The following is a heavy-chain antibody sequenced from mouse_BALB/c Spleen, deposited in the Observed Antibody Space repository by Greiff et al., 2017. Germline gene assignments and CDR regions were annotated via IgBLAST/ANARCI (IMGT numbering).Heavy chain of an antibody. Sequence: EVKLVESGGGLVKPGGSLKLSCAASGFTFSDYYMYWVRQTPEKRLEWVATISDGGSYTYYPDSVKGRFTISRDNAKNNLYLQMSSLKSEDTAMYYCARGSTGGSFAYWGQGTLVTVSA. D-gene: IGHD4-1*02. CDR2: ISDGGSYT. CDR3: ARGSTGGSFAY. J-gene: IGHJ3*01. V-gene: IGHV5-4*02. CDR1: GFTFSDYY.